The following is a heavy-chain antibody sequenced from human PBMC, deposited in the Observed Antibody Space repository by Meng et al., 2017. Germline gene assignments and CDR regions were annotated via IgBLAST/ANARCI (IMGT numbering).Heavy chain of an antibody. CDR1: GFIVSSNY. V-gene: IGHV3-66*02. D-gene: IGHD4-17*01. CDR2: IYSGGST. CDR3: ARDPTDTVTTTRDY. J-gene: IGHJ4*02. Sequence: GESLKISCAASGFIVSSNYMSWVRQAPGKGLEWVSVIYSGGSTYYADSVKGQFTISRDNSKNTLYLQMNSLRAEDTAVYYCARDPTDTVTTTRDYWGQGTLVTVSS.